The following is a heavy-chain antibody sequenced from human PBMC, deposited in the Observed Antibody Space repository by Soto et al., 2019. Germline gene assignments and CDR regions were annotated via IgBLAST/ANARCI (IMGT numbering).Heavy chain of an antibody. J-gene: IGHJ6*02. CDR1: GFTFSSYA. CDR2: ISGSGGST. CDR3: AKERAWGYDILTGYYRDGMDV. D-gene: IGHD3-9*01. Sequence: GGSLRLSCAASGFTFSSYAMSWVRQAPGKGLEWVSAISGSGGSTYYADSVKGRFTISRDNSKNTLYLQMNSLRAEDTALYYCAKERAWGYDILTGYYRDGMDVWGQGTTVTVSS. V-gene: IGHV3-23*01.